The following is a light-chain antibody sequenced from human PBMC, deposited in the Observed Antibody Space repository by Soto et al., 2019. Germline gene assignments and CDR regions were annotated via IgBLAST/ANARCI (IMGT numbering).Light chain of an antibody. Sequence: QSALTQPRSVSGSPGQSVTISCTGTSSDVGDYNYVSWYQQSPGKAPKLVIYDVSKRPSGVPDGFSGSKSDNTASLTISGLQAEDEADYYCCSFAGSYTFWVFGGGTKVTVL. V-gene: IGLV2-11*01. CDR2: DVS. J-gene: IGLJ3*02. CDR1: SSDVGDYNY. CDR3: CSFAGSYTFWV.